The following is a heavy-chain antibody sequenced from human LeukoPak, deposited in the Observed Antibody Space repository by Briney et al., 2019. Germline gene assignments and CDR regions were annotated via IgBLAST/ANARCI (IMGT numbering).Heavy chain of an antibody. D-gene: IGHD1-1*01. J-gene: IGHJ5*02. CDR3: ARDNDFGVDNWFDP. V-gene: IGHV4-59*12. CDR1: GGSIRNYY. CDR2: IYYSGST. Sequence: PSEALSLTCTVSGGSIRNYYWSWIRQPPGKGLEWIGYIYYSGSTNYNPSLKSRVTISVDTSKNQFSLKLSSVTAADTAVYYCARDNDFGVDNWFDPWGQGTLVTVSS.